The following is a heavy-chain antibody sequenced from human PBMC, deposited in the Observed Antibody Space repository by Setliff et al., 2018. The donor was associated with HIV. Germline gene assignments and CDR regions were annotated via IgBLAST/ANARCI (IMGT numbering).Heavy chain of an antibody. CDR2: ISAYNGNT. Sequence: ASVKVSCKASGYTFTSYDISWVRQAPGQGLEWMGWISAYNGNTNYAQKFQGRVTTTADESTTTTYMELNSLRSEDTAVYYCARGGLLRRTVNLLDGTVDYWDYYMDVWGTGTTVTVSS. V-gene: IGHV1-18*01. CDR3: ARGGLLRRTVNLLDGTVDYWDYYMDV. D-gene: IGHD4-17*01. CDR1: GYTFTSYD. J-gene: IGHJ6*03.